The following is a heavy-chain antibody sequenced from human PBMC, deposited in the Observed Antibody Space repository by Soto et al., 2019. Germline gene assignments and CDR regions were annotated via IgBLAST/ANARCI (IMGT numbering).Heavy chain of an antibody. V-gene: IGHV3-66*01. CDR1: GFTVSSNS. J-gene: IGHJ3*02. CDR3: AREKSIVRAFDI. Sequence: EVQLVESGGGLVQPGGSLRLSCAASGFTVSSNSMSWVRQAPGKGLEWVSVIYSGGSTYYADSVTGRFTISRDNSKNTLYLKMNSLRAEDTAVYYCAREKSIVRAFDIWGQGTMVTVSS. D-gene: IGHD6-6*01. CDR2: IYSGGST.